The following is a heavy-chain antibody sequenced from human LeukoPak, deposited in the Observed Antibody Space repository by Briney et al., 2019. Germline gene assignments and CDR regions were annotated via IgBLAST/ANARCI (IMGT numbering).Heavy chain of an antibody. Sequence: PGGSLRPSWAASGFTFSIYAMSWVRQAPGKGLEWVSSITSISSASFYADSVKGRFTISRDNSRDTLYLQMNSLRAGDTAIYYCVKDRPNYYGSNGHYYRQNGDYWGKGTLVAVSS. J-gene: IGHJ4*02. CDR1: GFTFSIYA. D-gene: IGHD3-22*01. V-gene: IGHV3-23*01. CDR2: ITSISSAS. CDR3: VKDRPNYYGSNGHYYRQNGDY.